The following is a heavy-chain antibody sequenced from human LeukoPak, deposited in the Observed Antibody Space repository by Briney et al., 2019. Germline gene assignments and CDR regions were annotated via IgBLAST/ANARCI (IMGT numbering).Heavy chain of an antibody. CDR2: MNPNSGNT. CDR1: GYTFTSYD. V-gene: IGHV1-8*01. Sequence: ASVKVSCKASGYTFTSYDINWVRQATGQGLEWMGWMNPNSGNTGYAQKFQGRVTMTRDTSTSTVYMELSSLRSEDTAIYYCARIRDGYNDAYDIWGQGTVVTVPS. J-gene: IGHJ3*02. CDR3: ARIRDGYNDAYDI. D-gene: IGHD5-24*01.